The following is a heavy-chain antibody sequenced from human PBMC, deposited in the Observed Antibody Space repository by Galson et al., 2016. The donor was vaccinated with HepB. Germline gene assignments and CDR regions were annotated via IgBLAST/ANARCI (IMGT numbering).Heavy chain of an antibody. Sequence: SLRLSCAASGFTFSSYAMHWVRQAPGKGLEWVAVIWSDGSHEYYADSVKGRFTISRDNSKNTVYLQMNSLSAEDTAVYYCAKNSYSSAWYPDYWGQGTLVTVSS. CDR1: GFTFSSYA. D-gene: IGHD6-19*01. CDR3: AKNSYSSAWYPDY. CDR2: IWSDGSHE. V-gene: IGHV3-33*06. J-gene: IGHJ4*02.